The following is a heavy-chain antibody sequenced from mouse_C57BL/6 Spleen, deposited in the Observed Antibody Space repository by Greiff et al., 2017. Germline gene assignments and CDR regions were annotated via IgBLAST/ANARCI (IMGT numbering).Heavy chain of an antibody. CDR2: ISSGSSTI. D-gene: IGHD2-5*01. J-gene: IGHJ2*01. CDR3: ARGYYSNYYDY. CDR1: GFTFSDYG. V-gene: IGHV5-17*01. Sequence: EVQLVESGGGLVKPGGSLKLSCAASGFTFSDYGMHWVRQAPEKGLEWVAYISSGSSTIYYADTVKGRFTISRDNAKNTLFLQMTSLRSEDTAMYYCARGYYSNYYDYWGQGTTLTVSS.